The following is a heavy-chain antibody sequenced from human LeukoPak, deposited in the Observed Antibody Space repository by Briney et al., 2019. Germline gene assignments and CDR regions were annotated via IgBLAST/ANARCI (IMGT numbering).Heavy chain of an antibody. Sequence: SETLSLTCTVSGGSISSYYWSWLRQPPGKGLEWIGYIYYSGSTNYNPSLKSRVAISVDTSKNQFSLKLSSVTAADTAVYYCARTSGYCGAFDIWGQGTMVTVSS. CDR3: ARTSGYCGAFDI. J-gene: IGHJ3*02. CDR1: GGSISSYY. D-gene: IGHD3-22*01. V-gene: IGHV4-59*01. CDR2: IYYSGST.